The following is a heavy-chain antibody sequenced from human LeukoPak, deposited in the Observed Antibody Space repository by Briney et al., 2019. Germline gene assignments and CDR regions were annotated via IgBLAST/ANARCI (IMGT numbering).Heavy chain of an antibody. J-gene: IGHJ4*02. CDR2: IYYSGST. CDR3: ARMAFDGSGYYDY. D-gene: IGHD3-22*01. V-gene: IGHV4-61*08. Sequence: SQTLSLTCTVSGASIRSGDYYWSWIRQPPGKGLEWIGYIYYSGSTNCNPSLKSRVIISVDTSKNQFSLKLSSVTAADTAVYYCARMAFDGSGYYDYWGQGTLVTVSS. CDR1: GASIRSGDYY.